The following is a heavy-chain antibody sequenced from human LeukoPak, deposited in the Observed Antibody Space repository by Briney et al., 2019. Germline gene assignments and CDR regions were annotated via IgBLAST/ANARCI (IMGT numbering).Heavy chain of an antibody. CDR1: GFTFNNYA. CDR3: AKDLRGYDRPSDY. D-gene: IGHD5-12*01. CDR2: ISGSGGST. Sequence: GGSLRLSCAASGFTFNNYAMNWVRQAPGKGLEWGSGISGSGGSTDYADSVKGRFTISRDNSKNTLYLQMNSLRAEDAAVYYCAKDLRGYDRPSDYWGQGTLVTVSS. J-gene: IGHJ4*02. V-gene: IGHV3-23*01.